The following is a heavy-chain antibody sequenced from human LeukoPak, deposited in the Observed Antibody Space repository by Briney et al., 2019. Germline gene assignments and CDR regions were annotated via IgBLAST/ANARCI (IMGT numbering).Heavy chain of an antibody. CDR2: ISSSSSTI. Sequence: TGGSLRLSCAASGFTFSSYSMNWVRQAPGKGLEWVSDISSSSSTIYYADSVKGRFTISRDNAKNSLYLQMNSLRDEDTAVYYCARGVPTYYDFWSGYYRDNYFDYWGQGTLVTVSS. V-gene: IGHV3-48*02. D-gene: IGHD3-3*01. J-gene: IGHJ4*02. CDR1: GFTFSSYS. CDR3: ARGVPTYYDFWSGYYRDNYFDY.